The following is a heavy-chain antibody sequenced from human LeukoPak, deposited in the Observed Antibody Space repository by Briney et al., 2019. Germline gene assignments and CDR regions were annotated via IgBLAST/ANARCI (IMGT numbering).Heavy chain of an antibody. J-gene: IGHJ6*03. Sequence: SETLSLTCTVSGGSISSYYWDWIRQPPGKGLEWIGSIYYSGSTYYNPSLKSRVTISVDTSKNQFSLKLSSVTAADTAVYYCARGDRYYYGSGSYSRVFYYYYMDVWGKGTTVTVSS. CDR1: GGSISSYY. D-gene: IGHD3-10*01. CDR2: IYYSGST. V-gene: IGHV4-39*07. CDR3: ARGDRYYYGSGSYSRVFYYYYMDV.